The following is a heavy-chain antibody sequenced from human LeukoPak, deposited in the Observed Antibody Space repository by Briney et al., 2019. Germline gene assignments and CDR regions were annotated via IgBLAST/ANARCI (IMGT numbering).Heavy chain of an antibody. J-gene: IGHJ4*02. D-gene: IGHD1-1*01. CDR2: ISGGGGST. Sequence: GGSLRLSCAASGFTFSSYAMSWVRQAPGKGLEWVSVISGGGGSTYHADSVKGRFTISRDNAKNTLYLQMNSLRAEDTAVYFCARDPGYWGQGTLVTVSS. CDR1: GFTFSSYA. V-gene: IGHV3-23*01. CDR3: ARDPGY.